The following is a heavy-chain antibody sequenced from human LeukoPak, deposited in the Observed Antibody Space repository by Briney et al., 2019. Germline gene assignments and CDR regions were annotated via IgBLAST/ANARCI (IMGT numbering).Heavy chain of an antibody. V-gene: IGHV3-74*01. J-gene: IGHJ4*02. D-gene: IGHD3/OR15-3a*01. CDR2: INSDGSST. CDR3: ARDRTGDNYDY. Sequence: PGGSLRLSCALSGLTFSSYWMHWVRQAPGKGLVWVSRINSDGSSTRYADSVKRRFTISRDNAKNTLYLQMSSLRAEDTAVYYCARDRTGDNYDYWGQGTLVTVSS. CDR1: GLTFSSYW.